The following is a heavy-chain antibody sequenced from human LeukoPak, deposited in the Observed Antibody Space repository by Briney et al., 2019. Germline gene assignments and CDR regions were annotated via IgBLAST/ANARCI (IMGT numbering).Heavy chain of an antibody. V-gene: IGHV4-59*01. CDR1: GGSISSYQ. CDR2: IYHSGSA. J-gene: IGHJ4*02. D-gene: IGHD4-23*01. Sequence: SETLSLTCTVSGGSISSYQWSWIRQPPGKGLEWIGNIYHSGSANYNPSLKSRVVISVDTSKNQFSLNLTPVTAADTAVYYCARVGVDYSGNVLKYFFDYWGQGTLVTVSS. CDR3: ARVGVDYSGNVLKYFFDY.